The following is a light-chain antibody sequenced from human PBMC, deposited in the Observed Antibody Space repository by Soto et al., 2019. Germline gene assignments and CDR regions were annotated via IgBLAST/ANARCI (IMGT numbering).Light chain of an antibody. CDR3: QHYNSFSRT. CDR2: KAA. Sequence: DIQMTQSPSTLSASVGDRVAITCRASDNIVHWVAWYQQKPGKAPKLLIYKAANLADEVPSRFAGSGSGTDFTLTITRLQPDDFATYYCQHYNSFSRTLGQGTKV. CDR1: DNIVHW. J-gene: IGKJ1*01. V-gene: IGKV1-5*03.